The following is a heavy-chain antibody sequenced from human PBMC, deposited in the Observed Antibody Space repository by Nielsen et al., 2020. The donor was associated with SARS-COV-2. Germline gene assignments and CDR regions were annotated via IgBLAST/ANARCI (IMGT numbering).Heavy chain of an antibody. CDR2: IKSRPGGGTT. CDR3: TTDPAPRGFGY. V-gene: IGHV3-15*01. CDR1: VFPFCIAW. J-gene: IGHJ4*02. D-gene: IGHD3-10*01. Sequence: LSRVFSVFPFCIAWMSWVRQAPGKGLEWVGRIKSRPGGGTTDFAAPVKDTFTIPRDDSKNTLYLQMNSLKTEDTAFYYCTTDPAPRGFGYWGQGTLVTVSS.